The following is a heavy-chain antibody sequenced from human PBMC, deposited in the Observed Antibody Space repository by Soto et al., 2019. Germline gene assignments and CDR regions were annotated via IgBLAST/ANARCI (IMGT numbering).Heavy chain of an antibody. Sequence: QVQLVESGGGVVQPGRSLRLSCTASGFIFSSNAMHWVRQAPGKGLEWVAVIANDGSNKYYADSVKGRFTISRDNYKNTLYLQMNGRTAYDTAMDYCTRADPTVTPSVFDPWVQGTLVTVSS. CDR2: IANDGSNK. D-gene: IGHD4-17*01. V-gene: IGHV3-30-3*01. J-gene: IGHJ5*02. CDR1: GFIFSSNA. CDR3: TRADPTVTPSVFDP.